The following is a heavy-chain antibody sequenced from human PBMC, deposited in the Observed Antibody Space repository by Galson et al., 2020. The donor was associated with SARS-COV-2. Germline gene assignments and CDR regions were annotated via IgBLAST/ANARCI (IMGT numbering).Heavy chain of an antibody. V-gene: IGHV3-33*01. CDR1: GFTFSSYG. CDR3: ASARQLYGSGSYIVDA. Sequence: GGSLRLSCAASGFTFSSYGMHWVRQAPGKELEWVAVIWYDGSNKYYADSVKGRFTISRDNSKNTLYLQMNSLRAEDTAVHYCASARQLYGSGSYIVDAWGQGTLVTVSS. CDR2: IWYDGSNK. D-gene: IGHD3-10*01. J-gene: IGHJ5*02.